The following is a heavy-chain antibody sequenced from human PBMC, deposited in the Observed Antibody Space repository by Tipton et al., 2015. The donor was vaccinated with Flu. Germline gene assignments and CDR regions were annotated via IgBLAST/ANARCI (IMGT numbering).Heavy chain of an antibody. CDR1: GDSVSSNSAA. J-gene: IGHJ6*02. Sequence: GLVKPSKTVPLTCAISGDSVSSNSAAWNWIRQSPSRGLEWLGRAYFRSKWFNDYAASVKGRISINVDTSKNQFSLQLSSVTPEDTAVYFCARDVYDQPFGELLPWYYYGMDVWGQGTTVTVSS. CDR2: AYFRSKWFN. CDR3: ARDVYDQPFGELLPWYYYGMDV. D-gene: IGHD3-10*01. V-gene: IGHV6-1*01.